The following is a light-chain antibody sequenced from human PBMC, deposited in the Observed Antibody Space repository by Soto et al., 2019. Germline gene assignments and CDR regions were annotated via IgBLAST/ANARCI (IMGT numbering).Light chain of an antibody. Sequence: QPVLTQPRSVSGSPGQSVTISCTGTSADVGGYDFVSWYQQLPGTAPKLIIYDVNKRPSGVPDRFSGSKSGNTASLTISGLQAEDGADYHCSSFAGSHVAFGGGTKLTVL. CDR2: DVN. V-gene: IGLV2-11*01. CDR1: SADVGGYDF. J-gene: IGLJ2*01. CDR3: SSFAGSHVA.